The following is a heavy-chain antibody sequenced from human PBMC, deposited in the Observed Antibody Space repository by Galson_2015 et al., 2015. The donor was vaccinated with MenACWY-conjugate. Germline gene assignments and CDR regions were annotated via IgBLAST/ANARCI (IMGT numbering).Heavy chain of an antibody. Sequence: SLRLSCAASGFTFSSYAMHWVRQAPGKGLEYVSAISSNGGSTYYADSVKGRFTISRDNSKNTLYLQMSSLRAEDTAVYYCVKVQNGSGSYLVFDYWGQGTLVTVSS. CDR3: VKVQNGSGSYLVFDY. V-gene: IGHV3-64D*06. CDR2: ISSNGGST. J-gene: IGHJ4*02. CDR1: GFTFSSYA. D-gene: IGHD3-10*01.